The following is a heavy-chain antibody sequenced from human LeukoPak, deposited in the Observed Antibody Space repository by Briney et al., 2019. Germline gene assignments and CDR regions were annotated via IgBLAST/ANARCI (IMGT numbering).Heavy chain of an antibody. CDR1: GFAFSTYS. CDR2: ISSSSIYI. D-gene: IGHD4-17*01. Sequence: GGSLRHSCAASGFAFSTYSMNWVRQAPGKGLEWVSSISSSSIYIYHADSVKGRFTISRDNAKNSLYLQMNSLRAEDTAVYYCANPTVTTSRGYWGQGTLVTVSS. V-gene: IGHV3-21*01. CDR3: ANPTVTTSRGY. J-gene: IGHJ4*02.